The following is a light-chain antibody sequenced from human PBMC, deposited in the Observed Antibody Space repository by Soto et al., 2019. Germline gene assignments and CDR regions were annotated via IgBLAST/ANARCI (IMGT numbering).Light chain of an antibody. CDR2: RND. CDR1: SSNIGSNV. V-gene: IGLV1-44*01. J-gene: IGLJ3*02. CDR3: EAWDVSLNAWV. Sequence: QSVLTQPPSASGTPGQRVTISCSGSSSNIGSNVVNWYQQLPGTAPKLLIYRNDQRPSAFPDRFSGSKSGTSAPLAISGLQSEDEADYYCEAWDVSLNAWVFGGGTKLTVL.